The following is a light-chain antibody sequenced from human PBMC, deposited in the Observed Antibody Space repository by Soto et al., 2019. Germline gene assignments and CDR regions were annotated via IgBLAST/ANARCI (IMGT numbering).Light chain of an antibody. CDR2: GAS. V-gene: IGKV3-20*01. Sequence: EIVLTQSPGTLSLSPGERATLSCRASQSVSSSYLAWYQQKPGQAPRLLIFGASNRANGIPDRFSGSGSGTDFTLNISRLEPEDFEVFYCQQYGSSPLTFGGGTKVDIK. CDR1: QSVSSSY. CDR3: QQYGSSPLT. J-gene: IGKJ4*01.